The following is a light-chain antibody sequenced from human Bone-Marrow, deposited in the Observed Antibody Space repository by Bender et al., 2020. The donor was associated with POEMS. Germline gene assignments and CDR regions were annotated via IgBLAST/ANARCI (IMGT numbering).Light chain of an antibody. CDR2: DVS. CDR1: SSDVGAYDF. CDR3: SSFTTGSTVV. J-gene: IGLJ3*02. Sequence: QSALTQPASVSGSPGQSITISCTGTSSDVGAYDFVSWYQQHPGKAPKLMIYDVSKRPSGVFPRFSGSKSGNTASLTISGPQDEAEGDYYCSSFTTGSTVVFGGGTKLTVL. V-gene: IGLV2-14*03.